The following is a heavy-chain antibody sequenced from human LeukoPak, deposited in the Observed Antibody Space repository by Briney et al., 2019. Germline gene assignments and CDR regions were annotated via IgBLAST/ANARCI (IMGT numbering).Heavy chain of an antibody. CDR1: GGSISTYV. Sequence: SETLSLTCTVSGGSISTYVWSWIRQPPGKGLEWIGHIYFSGSTNYNPSLRSRVSISVDTSKNQFSLKLSSVTAADTAVYYCARHKSSGTYPLDYWGQGSLVTVSS. CDR3: ARHKSSGTYPLDY. V-gene: IGHV4-59*08. J-gene: IGHJ4*02. D-gene: IGHD1-26*01. CDR2: IYFSGST.